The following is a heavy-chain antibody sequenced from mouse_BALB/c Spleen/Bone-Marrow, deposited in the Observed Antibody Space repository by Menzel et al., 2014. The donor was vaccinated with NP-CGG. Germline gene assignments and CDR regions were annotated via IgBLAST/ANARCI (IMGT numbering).Heavy chain of an antibody. J-gene: IGHJ2*01. Sequence: QVQLKESGPGLVAPSQSLSITCTGSGFSLTSFGVHWVRQPPGKGLEWLGVIWAGGSTNYNSALMSRLSISKDNSQSQVFLKMNSLQTGDSAIYYCARAGSGFFDFWGQGTTLIVSS. D-gene: IGHD3-1*01. CDR3: ARAGSGFFDF. CDR1: GFSLTSFG. V-gene: IGHV2-9*02. CDR2: IWAGGST.